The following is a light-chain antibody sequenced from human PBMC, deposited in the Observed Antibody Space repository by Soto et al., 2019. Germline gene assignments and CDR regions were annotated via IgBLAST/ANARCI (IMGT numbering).Light chain of an antibody. CDR3: SSYAGSNNVV. CDR2: EVS. Sequence: QSVLTQPPSASGSPGQSVTISCTGISSDVGGYNYVSWYQQHPGKAPKLMIYEVSKRPSGVPDRFSGSKSGNTASLTVSGLQAEDEADYYCSSYAGSNNVVFGGGTKLTVL. J-gene: IGLJ2*01. CDR1: SSDVGGYNY. V-gene: IGLV2-8*01.